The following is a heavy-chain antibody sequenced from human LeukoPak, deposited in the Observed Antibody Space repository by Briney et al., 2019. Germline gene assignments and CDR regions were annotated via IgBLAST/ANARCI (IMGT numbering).Heavy chain of an antibody. D-gene: IGHD3-10*01. Sequence: SETLSLTCTVSGGSISSYYWSWIRQPPGKGLEWIGEINHSGSTNYNPSLKSRVTISVDTSKNQFSLKLSSATAADTAVYYCASNSFDYYGSGSYSVDYWGQGTLVTVSS. CDR2: INHSGST. CDR3: ASNSFDYYGSGSYSVDY. CDR1: GGSISSYY. V-gene: IGHV4-34*01. J-gene: IGHJ4*02.